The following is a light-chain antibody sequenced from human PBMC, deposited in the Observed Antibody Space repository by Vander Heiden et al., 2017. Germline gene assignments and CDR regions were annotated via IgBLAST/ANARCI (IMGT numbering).Light chain of an antibody. J-gene: IGKJ4*01. CDR2: AAS. CDR1: QSISAY. V-gene: IGKV1-39*01. CDR3: QQSYSTPLT. Sequence: DIQMTQSSSPLSASVGDRVTITCRASQSISAYLNWYQVKPGKAPKLLIYAASSLQSEVPSRFSGSGSGTDFILTISSLQPEDFASYYWQQSYSTPLTFGGGTKVEI.